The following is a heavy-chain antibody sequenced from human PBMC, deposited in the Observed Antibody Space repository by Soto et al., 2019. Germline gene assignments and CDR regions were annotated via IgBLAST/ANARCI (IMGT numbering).Heavy chain of an antibody. CDR1: DGSIRGYH. D-gene: IGHD6-13*01. CDR3: ARGEAADSFDY. CDR2: IYYSGST. Sequence: PSETLSLTCTFSDGSIRGYHWSWIRQTPGKGLEWIGYIYYSGSTNYNPSLKSRVTISLDTSKKQFFLRLNSVTAADTAVYYCARGEAADSFDYWGQGALVTVSS. V-gene: IGHV4-59*01. J-gene: IGHJ4*02.